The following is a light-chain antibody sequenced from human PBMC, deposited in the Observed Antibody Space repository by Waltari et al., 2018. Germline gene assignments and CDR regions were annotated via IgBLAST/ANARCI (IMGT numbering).Light chain of an antibody. Sequence: DIQMTQSPSSVSASVGDKVTITCRASQGINSFLAWYKQKPGKAPKLLIYDASSLQTGVPSRFSGSESVTDFTLTISSLQPEDFATYYCQQANRFPLTFGGGTKVELK. J-gene: IGKJ4*01. V-gene: IGKV1-12*01. CDR2: DAS. CDR3: QQANRFPLT. CDR1: QGINSF.